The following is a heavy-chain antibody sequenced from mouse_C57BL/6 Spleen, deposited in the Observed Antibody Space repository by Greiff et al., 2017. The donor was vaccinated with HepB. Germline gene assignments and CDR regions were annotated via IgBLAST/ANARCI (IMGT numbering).Heavy chain of an antibody. D-gene: IGHD1-1*01. CDR2: INPSSGYT. V-gene: IGHV1-7*01. CDR1: GYTFTSYW. J-gene: IGHJ2*01. CDR3: ASFITTVVEDY. Sequence: QVQLQQSGAELAKPGASVKLSCKASGYTFTSYWMHWVKQRPGQGLEWVGYINPSSGYTKYNQKFKDKATLTADKSSSTAYMQLSSLTYEDSAVYYCASFITTVVEDYWGQGTTLTVSS.